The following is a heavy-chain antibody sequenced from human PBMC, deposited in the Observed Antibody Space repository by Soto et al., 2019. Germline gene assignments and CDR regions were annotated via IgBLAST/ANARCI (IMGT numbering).Heavy chain of an antibody. CDR2: IYYSGST. D-gene: IGHD3-3*01. Sequence: SETLSLTCTVSGGSISSYYWSWIRQPPGKGLEWIGYIYYSGSTNYNPSLKSRVTISVDTSKNQFSLKLSSVTAADTAVYYCARARYYDFWSRVGYYYYYMDVWGKGTTVTVSS. V-gene: IGHV4-59*01. J-gene: IGHJ6*03. CDR3: ARARYYDFWSRVGYYYYYMDV. CDR1: GGSISSYY.